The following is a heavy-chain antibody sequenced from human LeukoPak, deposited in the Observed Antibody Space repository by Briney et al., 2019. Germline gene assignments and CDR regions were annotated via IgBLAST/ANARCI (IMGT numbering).Heavy chain of an antibody. Sequence: ASVKVSCKASGYTFTSYDINWVRQATGQGLEWMGWMNPNNGNTGYAQKFQGRVTMTRNTSISTAYMELSSLRSEDTAVYYCARGVGHCSSTSCPNWFDPWGQGTLVTVSS. V-gene: IGHV1-8*01. CDR1: GYTFTSYD. D-gene: IGHD2-2*01. CDR3: ARGVGHCSSTSCPNWFDP. CDR2: MNPNNGNT. J-gene: IGHJ5*02.